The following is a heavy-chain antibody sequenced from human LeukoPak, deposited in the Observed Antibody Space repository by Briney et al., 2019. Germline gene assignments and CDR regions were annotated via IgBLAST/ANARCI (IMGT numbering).Heavy chain of an antibody. CDR2: ISAYNGNT. CDR1: GYTFTSYG. D-gene: IGHD3-22*01. CDR3: ARDLLYYDSSGKPPGDY. Sequence: ASVEVSCKASGYTFTSYGISWVRQAPGQGLEWMGWISAYNGNTKYAQKLQGRVTMTTDTSTSTACMELRSLRSDDTAVYYCARDLLYYDSSGKPPGDYWGQGTLVTVSS. V-gene: IGHV1-18*01. J-gene: IGHJ4*02.